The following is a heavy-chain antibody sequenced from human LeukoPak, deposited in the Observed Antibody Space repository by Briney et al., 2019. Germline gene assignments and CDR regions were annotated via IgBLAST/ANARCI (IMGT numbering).Heavy chain of an antibody. CDR3: ARDTITMVRGKSARSSPAFDI. V-gene: IGHV1-69*01. D-gene: IGHD3-10*01. Sequence: SVKVSCKASGGTFSSYAISWVRQAPGQGLEWMGGIIPIFGTANYAQKFQGRVTITADESTSTAHMELSSLRSEDTAVYYCARDTITMVRGKSARSSPAFDIWGQGTMVTVSS. CDR1: GGTFSSYA. CDR2: IIPIFGTA. J-gene: IGHJ3*02.